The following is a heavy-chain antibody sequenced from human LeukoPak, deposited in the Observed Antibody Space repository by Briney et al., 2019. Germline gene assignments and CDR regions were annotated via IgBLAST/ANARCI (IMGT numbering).Heavy chain of an antibody. CDR2: ISGSGGST. CDR3: AKSLLAPYYYDSSGYPDDY. Sequence: GGSLRLSCAASGFTFSSYAMSWVRQAPGKGLEWVSAISGSGGSTYYADSVKGRFTISRDNSKNTLYLQMNSLRAEDTAVYYCAKSLLAPYYYDSSGYPDDYWGQGTLVTVSP. CDR1: GFTFSSYA. J-gene: IGHJ4*02. V-gene: IGHV3-23*01. D-gene: IGHD3-22*01.